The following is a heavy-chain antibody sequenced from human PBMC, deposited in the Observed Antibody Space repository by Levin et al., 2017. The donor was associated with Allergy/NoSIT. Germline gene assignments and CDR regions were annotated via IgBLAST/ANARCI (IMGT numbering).Heavy chain of an antibody. D-gene: IGHD6-19*01. CDR3: ARESLAVAGTEYFQH. J-gene: IGHJ1*01. Sequence: SETLSLTCAVYGGSFSGYYWSWIRQPPGKGLEWIGEINHSGSTNYNPSLKSRVTISVDTSKNQFSLKLSSVTAADTAVYYCARESLAVAGTEYFQHWGQGTLVTVSS. V-gene: IGHV4-34*01. CDR1: GGSFSGYY. CDR2: INHSGST.